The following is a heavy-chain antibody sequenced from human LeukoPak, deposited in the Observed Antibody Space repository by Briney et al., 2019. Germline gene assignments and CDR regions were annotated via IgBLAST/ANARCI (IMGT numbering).Heavy chain of an antibody. CDR2: IYYSGST. Sequence: PSQTLSLTCTVSGGSISSGGYYWSWIRQHPGKGLEWIGSIYYSGSTYYNPSLKSRVTISVDTSKNQFSLKLSSVTAADTAVYYCARDPLRSDRSGPEDYWGQGTLVTVSS. V-gene: IGHV4-39*07. D-gene: IGHD3-22*01. CDR1: GGSISSGGYY. CDR3: ARDPLRSDRSGPEDY. J-gene: IGHJ4*02.